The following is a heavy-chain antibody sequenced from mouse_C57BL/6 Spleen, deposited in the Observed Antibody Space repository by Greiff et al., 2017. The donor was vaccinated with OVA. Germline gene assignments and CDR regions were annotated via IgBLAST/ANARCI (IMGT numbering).Heavy chain of an antibody. CDR1: GYSITSDY. Sequence: EVHLVESGPGLAKPSQPLSLTCSVTGYSITSDYWHLIRKFPGNTLESMGYISYSGSTYYNPSLKSRISITRDTSKNQYYLQLNSVTTEDTATYYCARYGGYYAMDYWGQGTSVTVSS. V-gene: IGHV3-8*01. CDR3: ARYGGYYAMDY. CDR2: ISYSGST. J-gene: IGHJ4*01.